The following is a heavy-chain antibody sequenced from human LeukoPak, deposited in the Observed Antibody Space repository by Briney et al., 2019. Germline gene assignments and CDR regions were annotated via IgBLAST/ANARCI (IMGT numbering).Heavy chain of an antibody. D-gene: IGHD6-19*01. J-gene: IGHJ4*02. CDR1: GYTFTSYY. CDR3: ARDPSNSGGWHPFLDY. V-gene: IGHV1-46*01. Sequence: GASVTVSCKASGYTFTSYYLHWVRQAPGQGLGWMGTINLSGDRTSYAQKIQGRVTMTRDTSTSTVYMELSSLTSEDTAVYYCARDPSNSGGWHPFLDYWGQGTLATVSS. CDR2: INLSGDRT.